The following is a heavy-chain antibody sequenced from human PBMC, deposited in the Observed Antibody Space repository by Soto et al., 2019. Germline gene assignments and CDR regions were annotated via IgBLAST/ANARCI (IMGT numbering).Heavy chain of an antibody. CDR3: ARGNWNYFYGMDV. CDR2: IWYDGSNK. Sequence: QVQLVESGGGVVQPGRSLRLSCAASGFTFSSYGMHWVRQAPGKGLEWVAVIWYDGSNKYYADSVKGRFTISRDNSKNTLYLKMNSLSAEDTAVYYCARGNWNYFYGMDVWGQGTTVTVSS. V-gene: IGHV3-33*01. J-gene: IGHJ6*02. CDR1: GFTFSSYG. D-gene: IGHD1-1*01.